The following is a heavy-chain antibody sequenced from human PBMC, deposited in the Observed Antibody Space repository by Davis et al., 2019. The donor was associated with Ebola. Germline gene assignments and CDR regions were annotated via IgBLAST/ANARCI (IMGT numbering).Heavy chain of an antibody. J-gene: IGHJ6*02. Sequence: ASVKVSCKASGYTFTGYYMHWVRQAPGQGLEWMGGFDPEDGETIYAQKFQGRVTMTEDTSTDTAYMELSSLRSEDTAVYYCATKREGTIGYCSGGSCYGNYYYYGMDVWGQGTTVTVSS. CDR2: FDPEDGET. CDR1: GYTFTGYY. CDR3: ATKREGTIGYCSGGSCYGNYYYYGMDV. D-gene: IGHD2-15*01. V-gene: IGHV1-24*01.